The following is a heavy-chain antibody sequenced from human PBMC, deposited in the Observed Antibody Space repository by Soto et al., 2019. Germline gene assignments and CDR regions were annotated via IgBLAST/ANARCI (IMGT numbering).Heavy chain of an antibody. CDR2: IYYSGST. D-gene: IGHD5-12*01. CDR3: ASFGYSGYDWGADY. CDR1: GGSISSYY. J-gene: IGHJ4*02. V-gene: IGHV4-59*01. Sequence: SETLSLTCTVSGGSISSYYWSWIRQPPGKGLEWIGYIYYSGSTNYNPSLKSRVTISVDTSKNQFSLKLSSVTAADTAVYYCASFGYSGYDWGADYWGQGTLVTVSS.